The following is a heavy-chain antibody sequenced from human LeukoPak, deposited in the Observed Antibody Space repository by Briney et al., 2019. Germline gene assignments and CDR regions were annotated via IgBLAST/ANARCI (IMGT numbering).Heavy chain of an antibody. CDR1: GYSFTTYW. CDR3: ARQHGSGSYYSRAIDY. V-gene: IGHV5-51*01. Sequence: GESPKISCEASGYSFTTYWIVWVRQMPGKGLEWMGIIYPGDSDTRYSPSFQGQVTISADKSTSTAYLQWSSLKASDSAMYYCARQHGSGSYYSRAIDYWGQGTLVTVSS. D-gene: IGHD3-10*01. CDR2: IYPGDSDT. J-gene: IGHJ4*02.